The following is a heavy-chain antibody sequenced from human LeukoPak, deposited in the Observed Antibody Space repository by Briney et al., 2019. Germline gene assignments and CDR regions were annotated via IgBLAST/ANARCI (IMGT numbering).Heavy chain of an antibody. D-gene: IGHD1-26*01. Sequence: GRSLRLSCAASGFTFSSYAMHWVRQAPGKGLEWVAVISYDGSNKYYADSVKGRFTISRDNSKNTLYLQMNSLRAEDTAVYYCARDRGGYPTDWGQGTLVTVSS. J-gene: IGHJ4*02. CDR3: ARDRGGYPTD. CDR2: ISYDGSNK. V-gene: IGHV3-30*04. CDR1: GFTFSSYA.